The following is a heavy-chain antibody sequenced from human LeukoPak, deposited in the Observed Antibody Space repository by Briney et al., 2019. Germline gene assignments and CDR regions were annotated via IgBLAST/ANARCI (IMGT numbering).Heavy chain of an antibody. CDR2: ISGSGGST. CDR1: GFTFSSYA. J-gene: IGHJ4*02. Sequence: AGGSLRLSCAASGFTFSSYAMSWVRQAPGKGLEWVSAISGSGGSTYYADSVKGRFTISRDNSKNTLYLQMNSLRAEDTAVYYCANAIAAAATGRYWGQGTLVTVSS. V-gene: IGHV3-23*01. D-gene: IGHD6-13*01. CDR3: ANAIAAAATGRY.